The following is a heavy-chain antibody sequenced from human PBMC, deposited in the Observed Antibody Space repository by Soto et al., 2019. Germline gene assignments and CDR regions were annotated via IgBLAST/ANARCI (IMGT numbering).Heavy chain of an antibody. V-gene: IGHV4-4*02. J-gene: IGHJ5*02. CDR2: IYHSGST. Sequence: QVQLQESGPGLVKPSGTLSLTCAVSGGSISSSNWWSWVRQPPGKGLEWIGGIYHSGSTNYNPSLKRRVTIAVDKSKNQFSLKLSSVTAADTAVYYCARDDMVRGVMRWFDPWGQGTLVTVSS. CDR1: GGSISSSNW. D-gene: IGHD3-10*01. CDR3: ARDDMVRGVMRWFDP.